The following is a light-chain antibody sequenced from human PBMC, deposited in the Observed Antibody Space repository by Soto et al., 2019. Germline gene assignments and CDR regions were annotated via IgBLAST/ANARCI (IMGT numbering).Light chain of an antibody. CDR3: QHYNSYSEA. CDR2: KAS. V-gene: IGKV1-5*03. Sequence: DIQMTQYPSTLSVSVGDRVTITCGASQTISSWLAWYQQKPGKAPKLLIYKASTLKSGVPSRFSGSGSGTEFTLTISRLQTDDFATYYCQHYNSYSEAFGQGTKVDI. CDR1: QTISSW. J-gene: IGKJ1*01.